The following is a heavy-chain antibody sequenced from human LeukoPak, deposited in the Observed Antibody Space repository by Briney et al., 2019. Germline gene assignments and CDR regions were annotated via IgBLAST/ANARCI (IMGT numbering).Heavy chain of an antibody. D-gene: IGHD2-15*01. CDR3: ARGSRDI. CDR2: IYSGGST. V-gene: IGHV3-66*01. CDR1: GITLSNY. J-gene: IGHJ4*02. Sequence: GGSLTLSCAVSGITLSNYMSWVRQAPGKGLEWVSVIYSGGSTYYADSVKGRFTISRDNSKNTLYLQMNSLRAEDTAVYYCARGSRDIWGQGTLVTVSS.